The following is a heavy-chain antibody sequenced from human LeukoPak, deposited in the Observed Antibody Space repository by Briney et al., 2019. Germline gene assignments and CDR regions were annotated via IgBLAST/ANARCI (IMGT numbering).Heavy chain of an antibody. V-gene: IGHV4-59*01. D-gene: IGHD3-3*01. CDR1: GGSISGYY. J-gene: IGHJ3*02. CDR3: ARIQPSCPGLGFCSFDI. CDR2: IYYRGTT. Sequence: SETLSLTCIVSGGSISGYYWTWIRQAPGEGLEWMGYIYYRGTTNYSPSLKNRLTMSVDTSKNQISLKLTSVTAADTAVYYCARIQPSCPGLGFCSFDIWGQGTLATVPS.